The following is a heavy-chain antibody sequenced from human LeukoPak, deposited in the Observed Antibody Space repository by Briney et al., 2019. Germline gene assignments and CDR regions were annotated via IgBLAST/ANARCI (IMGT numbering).Heavy chain of an antibody. V-gene: IGHV3-43*01. D-gene: IGHD2-8*01. J-gene: IGHJ4*02. Sequence: GGSLRLSCVASGFTFDDYSFHWVRQAPGKGLEWLSLISRDGRATYYADSVKGRFTISRDNSKNSLYLQMNSLRTEDTALYYCTKDRYCTTTFCPLDYWGQRSLVTISS. CDR3: TKDRYCTTTFCPLDY. CDR1: GFTFDDYS. CDR2: ISRDGRAT.